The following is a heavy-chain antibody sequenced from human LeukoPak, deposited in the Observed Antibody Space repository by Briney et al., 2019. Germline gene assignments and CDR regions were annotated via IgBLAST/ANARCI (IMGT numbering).Heavy chain of an antibody. J-gene: IGHJ6*03. CDR2: IYYSGST. V-gene: IGHV4-59*01. CDR3: ARSAGYYYYYMDV. CDR1: GGSISSYY. Sequence: PSETLSLTCTVSGGSISSYYWSWIRQPPGKGLEWIGYIYYSGSTNYNPSLKSRATISVDTSKNQFSLKLSSVTAADTAVYYCARSAGYYYYYMDVWGKGTTVTVSS.